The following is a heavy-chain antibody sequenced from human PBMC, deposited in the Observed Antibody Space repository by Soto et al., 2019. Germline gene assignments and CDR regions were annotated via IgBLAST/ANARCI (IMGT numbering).Heavy chain of an antibody. D-gene: IGHD3-16*01. CDR1: GYSFPSYC. Sequence: ASVKVSCKASGYSFPSYCISWVRQAPGQGLEWMGWISAYNGNTNYAQKLQGRVTMTTDTSTSTAYMELRSLRSDDTAVYYCARDQGDYDYVWESTYGMDVWGQGTTVTVSS. V-gene: IGHV1-18*01. CDR2: ISAYNGNT. CDR3: ARDQGDYDYVWESTYGMDV. J-gene: IGHJ6*02.